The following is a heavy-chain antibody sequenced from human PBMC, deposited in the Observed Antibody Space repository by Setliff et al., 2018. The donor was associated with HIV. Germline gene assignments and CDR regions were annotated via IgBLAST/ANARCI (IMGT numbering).Heavy chain of an antibody. CDR2: INPSGGGT. V-gene: IGHV1-46*01. D-gene: IGHD1-26*01. CDR1: GYTFTSYY. J-gene: IGHJ6*02. CDR3: ARDRGSYYEGSYYYYGMDV. Sequence: ASVKVSCKASGYTFTSYYLHWVRQAPGQGPEWMGTINPSGGGTSYAQKFQGRVTMTRDTSTSTVYMELSSLISEDTALYYCARDRGSYYEGSYYYYGMDVWGQGSPVTVSS.